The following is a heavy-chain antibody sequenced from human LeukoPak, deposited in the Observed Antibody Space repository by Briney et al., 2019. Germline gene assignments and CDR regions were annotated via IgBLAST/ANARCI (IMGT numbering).Heavy chain of an antibody. CDR1: GGSISSGGYS. CDR3: ARGNHYYDSRWVDY. CDR2: IYHSGST. Sequence: PSETLSLTCAVSGGSISSGGYSWSWIRQPPGKGLEWIGYIYHSGSTYYNPSLKSRVTISVDRSKNQFSLKLSSVTAADTAVYYCARGNHYYDSRWVDYWGQGTLVTVSS. V-gene: IGHV4-30-2*01. J-gene: IGHJ4*02. D-gene: IGHD3-22*01.